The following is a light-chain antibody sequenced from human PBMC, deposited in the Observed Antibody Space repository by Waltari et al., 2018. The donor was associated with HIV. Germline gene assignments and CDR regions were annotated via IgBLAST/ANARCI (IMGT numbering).Light chain of an antibody. CDR3: SSYTRRGTVV. V-gene: IGLV2-14*03. CDR2: EVT. Sequence: QSALTQPASVSGSPGQSIVLPCTGSSSDFGYYAYVSWYQQYPGQAPKALIYEVTSRPSGTSSRFSRSKSATTAFLAISKLQTDDEADYFCSSYTRRGTVVFGGGTRLTVL. J-gene: IGLJ2*01. CDR1: SSDFGYYAY.